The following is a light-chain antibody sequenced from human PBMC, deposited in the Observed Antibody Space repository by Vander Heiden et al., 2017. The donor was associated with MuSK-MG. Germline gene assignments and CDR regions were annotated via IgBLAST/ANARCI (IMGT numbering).Light chain of an antibody. CDR2: YTS. CDR3: LLSYSGALYVV. CDR1: TGAVTSGHY. J-gene: IGLJ2*01. Sequence: QAVVTQEPSLTVSPGGTVPPTCGSSTGAVTSGHYPYWFQQKPGQAPRPLIYYTSNKHSWTPARFSGSLLGGKAALTLAGAQPEDEAEYYCLLSYSGALYVVFGGGTKLTVL. V-gene: IGLV7-46*01.